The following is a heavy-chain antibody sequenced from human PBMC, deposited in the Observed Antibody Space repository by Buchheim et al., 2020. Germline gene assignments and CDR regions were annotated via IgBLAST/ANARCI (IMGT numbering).Heavy chain of an antibody. CDR1: GGSISSYY. V-gene: IGHV4-59*01. D-gene: IGHD2-8*02. J-gene: IGHJ4*02. Sequence: QVQLQESGPGLVKPSETLSLTCTVSGGSISSYYWSWIRQPPGKGLEWIGYIYYSGSTNYNPSLKSRVTLSVDTSKNQFSLKLSSVTAADTAVYYCARDRCTGGVCYLDYWGQGTL. CDR2: IYYSGST. CDR3: ARDRCTGGVCYLDY.